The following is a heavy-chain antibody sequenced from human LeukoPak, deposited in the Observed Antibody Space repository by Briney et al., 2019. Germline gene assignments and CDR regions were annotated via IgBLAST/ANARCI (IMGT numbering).Heavy chain of an antibody. CDR2: IYPSGST. CDR3: ARAKWFNLNYFYYYDMDV. Sequence: PSETLSLTCTVSGGSISGYYWSWIRQPAGKGLEWIGRIYPSGSTNYSPSLKSQFTMSLDMSKNQFSLKLNSVTAADTAVYYCARAKWFNLNYFYYYDMDVWGKGTTVIVSS. D-gene: IGHD3-10*01. J-gene: IGHJ6*03. CDR1: GGSISGYY. V-gene: IGHV4-4*07.